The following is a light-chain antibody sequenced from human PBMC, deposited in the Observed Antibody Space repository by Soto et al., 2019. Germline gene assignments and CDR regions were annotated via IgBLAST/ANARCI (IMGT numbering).Light chain of an antibody. Sequence: EIVMTQSPATLSVSPGETASLSCRASQSVSSSYLAWYQQKPGQAPRLLIYGASNRATGIPDRFSGSGSGTDFTLTISRLEPEDFAVYYCQQYGSSPRTFGQGTKVDI. CDR3: QQYGSSPRT. CDR2: GAS. CDR1: QSVSSSY. J-gene: IGKJ1*01. V-gene: IGKV3-20*01.